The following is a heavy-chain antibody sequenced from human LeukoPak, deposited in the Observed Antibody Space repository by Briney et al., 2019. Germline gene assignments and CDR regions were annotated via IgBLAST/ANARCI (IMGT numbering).Heavy chain of an antibody. CDR3: ARDRERDRTDAFDI. Sequence: SETLSLTCTVSGGSISSSSYYWGWIRQPPGKGLEWIGSIYYSGSTNYNPSLKSRVTISVDTSKNQFSLKLSSVTAADTAVYYCARDRERDRTDAFDIWGQGTMVTVSS. CDR1: GGSISSSSYY. CDR2: IYYSGST. V-gene: IGHV4-39*07. J-gene: IGHJ3*02. D-gene: IGHD1-1*01.